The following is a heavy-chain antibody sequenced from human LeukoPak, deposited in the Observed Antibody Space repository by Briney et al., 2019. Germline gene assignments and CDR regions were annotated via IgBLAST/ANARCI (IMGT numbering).Heavy chain of an antibody. CDR1: GFSLSTSEMY. V-gene: IGHV2-70*11. D-gene: IGHD3-10*01. J-gene: IGHJ6*02. CDR2: IEWDDDK. CDR3: ARTPYYGSGSYSYYYYGLDV. Sequence: SGPALVKPTQTLTLTCTFSGFSLSTSEMYVSWIRQTPGKALEWLARIEWDDDKYYSTSLKTRLTISKDTSKNQVVLTMTNMDPVDTATYYCARTPYYGSGSYSYYYYGLDVWGQGTTVTVSS.